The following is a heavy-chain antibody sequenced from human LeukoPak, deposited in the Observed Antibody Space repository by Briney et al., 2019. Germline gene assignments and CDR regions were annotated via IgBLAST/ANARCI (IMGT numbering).Heavy chain of an antibody. CDR2: INPNSGGT. CDR1: GYTFTGYY. J-gene: IGHJ5*02. CDR3: ARESSTSLNWFDP. Sequence: GASVKVSCKASGYTFTGYYMHWVRQAPGQGLEWMGWINPNSGGTNYAQKFQGRVTMTRDTSISTAYMELSRLRSDDTAVYYCARESSTSLNWFDPWGQGTLVTVSS. V-gene: IGHV1-2*02. D-gene: IGHD2-2*01.